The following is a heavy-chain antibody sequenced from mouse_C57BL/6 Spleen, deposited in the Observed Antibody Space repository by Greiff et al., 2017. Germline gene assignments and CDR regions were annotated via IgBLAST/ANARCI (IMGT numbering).Heavy chain of an antibody. Sequence: QVQLHQSGAELVKPGASVKISCKASGYAFSSYWMNWVKQRPGKGLEWIGQIYPGDGDTNYNGKFKGKATLTADKSSSTAYMQLSSLTSEDSAVYFCARKSSGYGFAYWGQGTLVTVSA. CDR3: ARKSSGYGFAY. D-gene: IGHD3-2*02. CDR1: GYAFSSYW. V-gene: IGHV1-80*01. CDR2: IYPGDGDT. J-gene: IGHJ3*01.